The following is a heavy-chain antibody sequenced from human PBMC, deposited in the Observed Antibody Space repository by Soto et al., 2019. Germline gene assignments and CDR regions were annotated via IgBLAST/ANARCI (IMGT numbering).Heavy chain of an antibody. J-gene: IGHJ4*02. D-gene: IGHD2-8*01. CDR2: ISGSGRNT. V-gene: IGHV3-23*01. CDR1: GFTFSSNG. CDR3: AKNGPSDSPSAIGS. Sequence: GGSLRLSCATSGFTFSSNGMSWVRQAPGKGLGWVSGISGSGRNTYYADSVKGRFTISRDNSKNTLFLQMNSLRVEDTAVYYCAKNGPSDSPSAIGSWGQGTLVTVSS.